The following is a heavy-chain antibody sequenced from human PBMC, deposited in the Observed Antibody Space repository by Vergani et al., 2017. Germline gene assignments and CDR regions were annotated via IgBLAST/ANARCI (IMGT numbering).Heavy chain of an antibody. D-gene: IGHD4-17*01. CDR3: ARAGAYGDLYYFDY. CDR1: GGSISSGGYS. V-gene: IGHV4-30-2*01. Sequence: QLQLQESGSGLVKPSQTLSLTCAVSGGSISSGGYSWSWIRQPPGKGLEWIGYIYHSGSNYYNPSLKSRVTISVDRSKNQFSLKLSSVTAADTAVYYCARAGAYGDLYYFDYWGQGTLVTVSS. J-gene: IGHJ4*02. CDR2: IYHSGSN.